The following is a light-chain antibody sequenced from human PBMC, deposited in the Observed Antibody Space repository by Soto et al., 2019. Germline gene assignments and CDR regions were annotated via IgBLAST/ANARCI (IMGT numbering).Light chain of an antibody. V-gene: IGKV1-5*03. CDR1: QSISSW. J-gene: IGKJ1*01. Sequence: DIQMTQSPSTLSASVGDRVTITCRASQSISSWLAWYQPKPGKAPKLLIYKASSLESGVPSRFSGSGSGTEFTLTISSLQPDDFATYYCQQYNSYSTWTFCQGTKVEIK. CDR3: QQYNSYSTWT. CDR2: KAS.